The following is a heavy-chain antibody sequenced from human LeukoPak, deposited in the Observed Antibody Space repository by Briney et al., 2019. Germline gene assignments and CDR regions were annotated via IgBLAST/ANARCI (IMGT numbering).Heavy chain of an antibody. CDR2: LSGSGDST. CDR1: GFTFSRYS. Sequence: PGGSLRLSCAASGFTFSRYSMTWVRQAPGKGLEWVSTLSGSGDSTYYADSVKGRFTISRDNSKNTLFLEMNRLRAEDTAIYYCAKEAYYDILSGSEAEGFMDVWGKGTAVIVSS. V-gene: IGHV3-23*01. J-gene: IGHJ6*03. D-gene: IGHD3-9*01. CDR3: AKEAYYDILSGSEAEGFMDV.